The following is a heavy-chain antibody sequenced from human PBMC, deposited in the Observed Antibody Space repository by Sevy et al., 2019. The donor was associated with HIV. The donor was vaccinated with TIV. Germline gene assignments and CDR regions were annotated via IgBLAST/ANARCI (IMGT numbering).Heavy chain of an antibody. J-gene: IGHJ3*02. V-gene: IGHV3-11*01. CDR3: ARFGGRSSGYYAFDI. CDR1: GFTFSDYY. D-gene: IGHD3-22*01. Sequence: GGSLRLSCAASGFTFSDYYMSWIRQAPGKGLEWVSYISSSGSTIYFADSGKGRFTISRDNAKNSLYLQMNSLRAEDTAVYYCARFGGRSSGYYAFDIWGQGTMVTVSS. CDR2: ISSSGSTI.